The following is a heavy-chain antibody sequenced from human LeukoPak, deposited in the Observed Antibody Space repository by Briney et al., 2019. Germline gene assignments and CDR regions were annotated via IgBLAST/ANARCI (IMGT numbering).Heavy chain of an antibody. CDR3: AKKALPGYSYGYFDY. CDR1: GFTFSSYA. D-gene: IGHD5-18*01. Sequence: GGSLRLSCAASGFTFSSYAMSWVRQAPGKGLEWVLAISGSGGSTYHADSVKGRFTISRDNSKNTLYLQMNSLRAEDTAVYYCAKKALPGYSYGYFDYWGQGTLVTVSS. CDR2: ISGSGGST. V-gene: IGHV3-23*01. J-gene: IGHJ4*02.